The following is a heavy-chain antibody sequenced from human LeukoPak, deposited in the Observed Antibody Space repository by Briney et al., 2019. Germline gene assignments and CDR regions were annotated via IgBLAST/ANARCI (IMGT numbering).Heavy chain of an antibody. CDR3: ARDGMVRGVIIWDAFDI. CDR2: ISYDGSNK. J-gene: IGHJ3*02. CDR1: GFTFSSYA. D-gene: IGHD3-10*01. Sequence: GRSLRLSCAASGFTFSSYAMHWVRQAPGKGLEWVAVISYDGSNKYYPDSVKGRFTISRDNSKNTLYLQMNSLRAEDTAVYYCARDGMVRGVIIWDAFDIWGQGTMVTVSS. V-gene: IGHV3-30-3*01.